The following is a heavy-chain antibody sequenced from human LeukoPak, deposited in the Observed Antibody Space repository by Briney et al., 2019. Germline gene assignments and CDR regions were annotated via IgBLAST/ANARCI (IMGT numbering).Heavy chain of an antibody. D-gene: IGHD3-3*01. CDR3: ARPNYDFWSGSSYYFDY. CDR1: GYTFTGYY. Sequence: GASVKVSCKASGYTFTGYYMHWVRQAPGQGLEWMGWINPNSGGTNYAQKFQGRVTMTRDTSISTAYMELSRLRSDDTAVYYCARPNYDFWSGSSYYFDYWGQGTLVTVSS. J-gene: IGHJ4*02. CDR2: INPNSGGT. V-gene: IGHV1-2*02.